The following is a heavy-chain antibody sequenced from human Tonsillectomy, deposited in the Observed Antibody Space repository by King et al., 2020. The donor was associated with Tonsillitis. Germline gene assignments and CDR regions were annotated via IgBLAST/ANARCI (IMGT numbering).Heavy chain of an antibody. J-gene: IGHJ5*02. D-gene: IGHD4-23*01. CDR3: ARRLKGYGGSYNWFDP. V-gene: IGHV4-39*01. CDR1: GDSISSSSYY. Sequence: QLQESGPGLVKPSETLSLTCTVSGDSISSSSYYWGWIRQPPGEGLEWIGNIYYSGSTYYNPSLKSRVIISVDTSKNQFSLKLSSVTAADTAVYCCARRLKGYGGSYNWFDPWGQGTLVTVSS. CDR2: IYYSGST.